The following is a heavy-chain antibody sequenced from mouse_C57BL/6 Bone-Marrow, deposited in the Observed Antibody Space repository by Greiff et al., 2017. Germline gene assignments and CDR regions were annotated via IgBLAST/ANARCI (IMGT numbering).Heavy chain of an antibody. CDR2: ISDGGSYT. J-gene: IGHJ4*01. Sequence: EVMLVESGGGLVKPGGSLKLSCAASGFTFSSYAMSWVRQTPEKRLEWVATISDGGSYTYYPDNVKGRFTISRDNAKNNLYLQMSHLKSEDTAMYYCARDRALYGSSPPYAMDYWGQGTSVTVSS. CDR3: ARDRALYGSSPPYAMDY. V-gene: IGHV5-4*01. D-gene: IGHD1-1*01. CDR1: GFTFSSYA.